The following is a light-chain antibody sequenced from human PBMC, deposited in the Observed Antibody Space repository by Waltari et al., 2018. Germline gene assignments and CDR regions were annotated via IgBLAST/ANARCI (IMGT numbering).Light chain of an antibody. CDR3: QSYDSSLSV. CDR1: SSNIGAGYD. V-gene: IGLV1-40*01. J-gene: IGLJ1*01. CDR2: GNS. Sequence: QSVLTQPPSVSGAPGQRVTISCTGSSSNIGAGYDVHWYQQLPGPAPKLLIYGNSNRPSGVPDRFSGSKSGTSASLAITGLQAEDEADYYCQSYDSSLSVFGTGTKVTVL.